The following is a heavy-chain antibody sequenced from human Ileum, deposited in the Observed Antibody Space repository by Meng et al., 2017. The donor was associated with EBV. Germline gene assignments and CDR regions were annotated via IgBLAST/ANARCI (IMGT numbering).Heavy chain of an antibody. D-gene: IGHD5-12*01. V-gene: IGHV4-4*02. Sequence: QVQRQESGPGLVKPSGSLSLTCTVSGDSISSDIWWSWVRQPPGKGLEWIGEVYHRGDTNYNPSLKSRVDISVDKSKNQFSLNLGSVTAADTAVYFCARQVPTLRYFDQWGQGTLVTVSS. CDR2: VYHRGDT. J-gene: IGHJ4*02. CDR3: ARQVPTLRYFDQ. CDR1: GDSISSDIW.